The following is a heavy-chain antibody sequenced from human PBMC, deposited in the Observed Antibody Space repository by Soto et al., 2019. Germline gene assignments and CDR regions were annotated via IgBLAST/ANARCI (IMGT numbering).Heavy chain of an antibody. V-gene: IGHV3-30-3*01. J-gene: IGHJ5*02. Sequence: GGSLRLSCVASGFTFNDYPLHWVRQAPGKGLEWVAVISYDGNEKSYSDSVKGRFTISRDNSKSTVYLQMNSLRAEGTAVYYCARAGDLLRYCSINSCSSNWFDPWGQGTLVTVSS. CDR2: ISYDGNEK. D-gene: IGHD2-2*01. CDR3: ARAGDLLRYCSINSCSSNWFDP. CDR1: GFTFNDYP.